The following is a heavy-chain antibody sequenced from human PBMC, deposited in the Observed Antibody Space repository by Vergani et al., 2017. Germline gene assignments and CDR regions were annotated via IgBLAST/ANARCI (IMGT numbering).Heavy chain of an antibody. J-gene: IGHJ4*02. V-gene: IGHV2-5*02. CDR2: IYWDEPR. D-gene: IGHD4-17*01. Sequence: QITLKESGPTLVKPTQTLTLTCTFSGFSLRTSGVGVGWIRQPPGKALEWLALIYWDEPRRYSPSLKNRLTITKDTAKNQVVLTMINMDPVDTATYYCARRRGQYGDYVGGFDFWGQGTLVTVSS. CDR1: GFSLRTSGVG. CDR3: ARRRGQYGDYVGGFDF.